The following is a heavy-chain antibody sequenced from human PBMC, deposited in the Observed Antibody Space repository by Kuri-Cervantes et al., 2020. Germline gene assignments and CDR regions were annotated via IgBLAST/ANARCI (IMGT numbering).Heavy chain of an antibody. CDR3: ASGYSSGWFFY. CDR2: INHRGSI. CDR1: GGSISSSNW. V-gene: IGHV4-4*02. J-gene: IGHJ4*02. Sequence: SETLSLTCAVSGGSISSSNWWSWVRQPPGKGLEWIGEINHRGSINYNPSLKSRVTISVDTSRNQFSLKLNSVTAADTAAYYCASGYSSGWFFYWGQGTLVTVSS. D-gene: IGHD6-19*01.